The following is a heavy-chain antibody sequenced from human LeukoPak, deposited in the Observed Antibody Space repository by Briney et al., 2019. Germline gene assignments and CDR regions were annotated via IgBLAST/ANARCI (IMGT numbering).Heavy chain of an antibody. Sequence: GGSLRLSCAASGFTFSDYSMTWVRQAPGKGLEWLSYISISGSFIYYADSVKGRFTISRDNGRNSLHLQMNSLRAEDTAVYYCARESFAARWDWGQGTLVTVSS. V-gene: IGHV3-48*01. CDR2: ISISGSFI. CDR1: GFTFSDYS. J-gene: IGHJ4*02. D-gene: IGHD6-6*01. CDR3: ARESFAARWD.